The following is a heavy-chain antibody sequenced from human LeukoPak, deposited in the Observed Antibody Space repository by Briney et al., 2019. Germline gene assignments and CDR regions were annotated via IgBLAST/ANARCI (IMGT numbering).Heavy chain of an antibody. CDR2: ISGRSDSI. V-gene: IGHV3-23*01. CDR3: ARVPSRGKDYYDSSGQLAYYYGMDV. Sequence: SGGSLRLSCAASGFTFSSYTMSWVRQAPGKGLERVSGISGRSDSIYYADSVEGRFTISRDYSKSTVDLQMNSLRAEDTAVYYCARVPSRGKDYYDSSGQLAYYYGMDVWGQGTTVTVSS. CDR1: GFTFSSYT. J-gene: IGHJ6*02. D-gene: IGHD3-22*01.